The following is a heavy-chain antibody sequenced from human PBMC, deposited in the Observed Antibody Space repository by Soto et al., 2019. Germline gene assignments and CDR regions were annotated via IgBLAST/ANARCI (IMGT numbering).Heavy chain of an antibody. CDR3: AREVRGATSGYYYCMDV. D-gene: IGHD3-3*01. CDR1: GFTFSSYA. J-gene: IGHJ6*02. Sequence: LRLSCAASGFTFSSYAMHWVRQAPGKGLEWVAVISYDGSNKYYADSVKGRFTISRDNSKNTLYLQMNSLRAGDTAVYYCAREVRGATSGYYYCMDVWGQGNTVTVSS. CDR2: ISYDGSNK. V-gene: IGHV3-30-3*01.